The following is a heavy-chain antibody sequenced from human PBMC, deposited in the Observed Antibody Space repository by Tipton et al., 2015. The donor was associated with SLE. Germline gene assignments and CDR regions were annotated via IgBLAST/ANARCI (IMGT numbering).Heavy chain of an antibody. CDR2: IYYSGST. Sequence: TLSLTCTVSGGSISSGDYYWSWIRQPPGKGLEWIGYIYYSGSTNYNPSLKSRVTISVDKSKNQFSLKLSSVTAADTAVYYCASVGGLGAFDIWGQGTMVTVSS. D-gene: IGHD4-23*01. V-gene: IGHV4-30-4*01. CDR1: GGSISSGDYY. CDR3: ASVGGLGAFDI. J-gene: IGHJ3*02.